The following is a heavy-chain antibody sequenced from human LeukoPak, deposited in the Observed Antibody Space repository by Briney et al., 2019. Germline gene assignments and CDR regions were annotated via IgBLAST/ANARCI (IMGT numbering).Heavy chain of an antibody. J-gene: IGHJ6*02. CDR1: GGTFSSYA. V-gene: IGHV1-69*13. Sequence: SVKVSCKASGGTFSSYAISWVRRAPGQGLEWMGGIIPIFGTANYAQKFQGRVTITADESTSTAYMELSSLRSEDTAVYYCARDGTSSSSPDYYYYYGMDVWGQGTTVTVSS. CDR2: IIPIFGTA. D-gene: IGHD6-6*01. CDR3: ARDGTSSSSPDYYYYYGMDV.